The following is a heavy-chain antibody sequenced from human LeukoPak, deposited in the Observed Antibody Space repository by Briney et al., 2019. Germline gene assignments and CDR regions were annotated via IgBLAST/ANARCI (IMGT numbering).Heavy chain of an antibody. Sequence: GGSLRLSCAASGFTFSDHNMNWVRQAPGKGLEWVSYIDDVGSTMYYADSVKGRFTISRDNAKNLVYSQMNSLRPEDTAVYYCARVSGLAVRHWGQGTLVTVSS. CDR1: GFTFSDHN. J-gene: IGHJ4*02. V-gene: IGHV3-48*01. D-gene: IGHD6-19*01. CDR2: IDDVGSTM. CDR3: ARVSGLAVRH.